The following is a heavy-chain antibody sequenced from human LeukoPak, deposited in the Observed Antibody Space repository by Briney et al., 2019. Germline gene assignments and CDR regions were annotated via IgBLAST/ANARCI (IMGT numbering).Heavy chain of an antibody. D-gene: IGHD3-10*01. Sequence: SETLSLTCTVSGYSITSGYYWGWIRQPPGKGLEWIGSTYHSGNTYYNPSLKSRVTISVNTSKNQFSLKLTSVTAADTAVYYCARDGGSGIFTSGSFDYWGQGTLVTVSS. V-gene: IGHV4-38-2*02. J-gene: IGHJ4*02. CDR1: GYSITSGYY. CDR2: TYHSGNT. CDR3: ARDGGSGIFTSGSFDY.